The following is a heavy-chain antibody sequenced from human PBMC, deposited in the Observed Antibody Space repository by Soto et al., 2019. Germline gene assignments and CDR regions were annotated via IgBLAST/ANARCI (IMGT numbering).Heavy chain of an antibody. CDR3: TRGGTYSGSGHAFDI. Sequence: GGSLRLSCAASGFTFSSYAMSWVRQAPGKGLEWVSAISGSGGSTYYADSVKGRFTISRDDSKSIAYLQMNSLKTEDTAVYYCTRGGTYSGSGHAFDIWGQGTMVTVSS. V-gene: IGHV3-23*01. CDR2: ISGSGGST. J-gene: IGHJ3*02. CDR1: GFTFSSYA. D-gene: IGHD1-26*01.